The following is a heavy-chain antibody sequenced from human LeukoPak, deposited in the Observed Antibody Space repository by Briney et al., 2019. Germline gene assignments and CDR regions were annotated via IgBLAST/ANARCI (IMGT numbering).Heavy chain of an antibody. CDR2: ISSSSSYI. V-gene: IGHV3-21*01. D-gene: IGHD6-13*01. CDR3: ARIGYSSSCFDY. CDR1: GFAFSSYS. Sequence: GGSLRLSCAASGFAFSSYSMNWVRQAPGKGLEWVSSISSSSSYIYYADSVKGRFTISRDNAQNSVYLQMNSVRAEDTAVYYCARIGYSSSCFDYWGQGTPATVSS. J-gene: IGHJ4*02.